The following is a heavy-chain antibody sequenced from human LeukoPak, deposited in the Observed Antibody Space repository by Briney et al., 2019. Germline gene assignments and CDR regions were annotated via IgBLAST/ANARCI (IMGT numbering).Heavy chain of an antibody. V-gene: IGHV4-59*08. Sequence: PSETLSLTCTVSGGSISSYYWSWIRQPPGKGLEWIGYIYYSGSTNYNPSLKSRVTISVDTSKNQFSLKLSSVTAADTAVYYCAALTPEDAFDIWGQGTMVTVSS. J-gene: IGHJ3*02. CDR3: AALTPEDAFDI. CDR1: GGSISSYY. CDR2: IYYSGST. D-gene: IGHD3-16*01.